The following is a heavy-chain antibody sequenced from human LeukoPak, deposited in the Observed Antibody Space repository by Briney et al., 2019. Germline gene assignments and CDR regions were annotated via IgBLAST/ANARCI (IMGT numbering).Heavy chain of an antibody. D-gene: IGHD1-26*01. CDR2: IYGGGNI. CDR3: AKRPATLMGGVYYYAMDV. V-gene: IGHV3-53*01. J-gene: IGHJ6*02. CDR1: GSTVSSNY. Sequence: GGSLRLSCAASGSTVSSNYMNWVRQAPGKGLEWVTVIYGGGNIYYADSVKGRFTISRDNSKNTLFLQMNSLKAGDTALYYCAKRPATLMGGVYYYAMDVSGQGTTVTVSS.